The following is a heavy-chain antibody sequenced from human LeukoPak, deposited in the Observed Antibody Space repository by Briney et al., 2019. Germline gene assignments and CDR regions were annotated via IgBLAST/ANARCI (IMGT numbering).Heavy chain of an antibody. Sequence: GESLKISCKGSGYSFTSYWIGWVRQMPGKGLEWMGIIYPGDSDTRYSPSFQGQVTISADKSISTAYLQWSSLKASDTAMYYCARGGSTPCSGGSCALWVNYYYYYMDVWGKGTTVTVSS. CDR1: GYSFTSYW. V-gene: IGHV5-51*01. CDR2: IYPGDSDT. CDR3: ARGGSTPCSGGSCALWVNYYYYYMDV. J-gene: IGHJ6*03. D-gene: IGHD2-15*01.